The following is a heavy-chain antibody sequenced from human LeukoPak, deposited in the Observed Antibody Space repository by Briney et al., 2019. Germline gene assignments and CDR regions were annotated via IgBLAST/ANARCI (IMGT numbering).Heavy chain of an antibody. V-gene: IGHV4-34*01. D-gene: IGHD3-22*01. CDR1: GGSFSGYY. CDR2: INHSGST. J-gene: IGHJ4*02. CDR3: ARRKPKNYYYDSSGHFDY. Sequence: KPSETLSLTCAVYGGSFSGYYWSWIRQPPGKGLEWIGEINHSGSTNYNPSLKSRVTISVDTSKNQFSLKLSSVTAADTAVYYCARRKPKNYYYDSSGHFDYWGQGTLVTVSS.